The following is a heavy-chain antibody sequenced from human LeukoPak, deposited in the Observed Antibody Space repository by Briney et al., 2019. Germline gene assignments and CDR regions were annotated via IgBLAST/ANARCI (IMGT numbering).Heavy chain of an antibody. CDR1: GGTFSSYA. CDR3: ARDVRHRYCSSTSCYRGWFDP. CDR2: IIPIFGTA. V-gene: IGHV1-69*13. D-gene: IGHD2-2*01. J-gene: IGHJ5*02. Sequence: SVKVSCKASGGTFSSYAISWVRQAPGQGLGWMGGIIPIFGTANYAQKFQGRVTITADESTSTAYMELSSLRSEDTAVYYCARDVRHRYCSSTSCYRGWFDPWGQGTLVTVSS.